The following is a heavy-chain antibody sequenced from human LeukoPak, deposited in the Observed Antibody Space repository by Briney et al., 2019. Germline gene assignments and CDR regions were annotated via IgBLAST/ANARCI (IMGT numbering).Heavy chain of an antibody. Sequence: PGGSLGLSCAASGFTFSSYRVNWVRQAPGKGLEWVASIKQGESERYYVDSVNGRFTISRDNAKNSLYLQMNSLRVEDTAVYYCAGGDSSAFDIWGQGTMVTVSS. D-gene: IGHD3-22*01. J-gene: IGHJ3*02. CDR2: IKQGESER. V-gene: IGHV3-7*04. CDR3: AGGDSSAFDI. CDR1: GFTFSSYR.